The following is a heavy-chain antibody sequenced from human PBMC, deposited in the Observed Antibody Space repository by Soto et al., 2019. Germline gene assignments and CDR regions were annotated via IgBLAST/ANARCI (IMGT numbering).Heavy chain of an antibody. CDR1: GFTFSSYA. Sequence: QPGGSLRLSCAASGFTFSSYAMHWVRQAPGKGLEWVAVISYDGSNKYYADSVKGRFTISRDNSKNTLYLQMNSLRAEDTAVYYCARDAPEGTSMWNYVGSYYYYYGMDVWGQGTTVTVSS. CDR3: ARDAPEGTSMWNYVGSYYYYYGMDV. D-gene: IGHD1-7*01. J-gene: IGHJ6*02. CDR2: ISYDGSNK. V-gene: IGHV3-30-3*01.